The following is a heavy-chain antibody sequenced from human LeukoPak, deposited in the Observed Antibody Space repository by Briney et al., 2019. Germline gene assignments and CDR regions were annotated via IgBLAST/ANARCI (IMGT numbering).Heavy chain of an antibody. D-gene: IGHD3-22*01. J-gene: IGHJ6*02. Sequence: GGSLRLSCAASGFTFSDYYMSWIRQAPGKGLEWVSYISSSGSTIYYADSVKGRFTISRDNAKNSLYLQMNSLRAEDTAVYYCAKSPVDSSGYRLGSYYYYYGMDVWGQGTTVTVSS. CDR3: AKSPVDSSGYRLGSYYYYYGMDV. V-gene: IGHV3-11*01. CDR1: GFTFSDYY. CDR2: ISSSGSTI.